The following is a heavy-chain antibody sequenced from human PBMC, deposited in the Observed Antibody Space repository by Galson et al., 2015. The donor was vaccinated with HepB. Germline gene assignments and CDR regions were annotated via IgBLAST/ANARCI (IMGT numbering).Heavy chain of an antibody. D-gene: IGHD5-18*01. V-gene: IGHV1-46*01. CDR1: GYTFTSYY. CDR3: ARDARPLKRGYSYGYGY. CDR2: INPSGGST. J-gene: IGHJ4*02. Sequence: SVKVSCKASGYTFTSYYMHWVRQAPGQGLEWMGIINPSGGSTSYEQKFQGRVTMTRDTSTSTVYMELGSLRSEDTAVYYCARDARPLKRGYSYGYGYWGQGTLVTVSS.